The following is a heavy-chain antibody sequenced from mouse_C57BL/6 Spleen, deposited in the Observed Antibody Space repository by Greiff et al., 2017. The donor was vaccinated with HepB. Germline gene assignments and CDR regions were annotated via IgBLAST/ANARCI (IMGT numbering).Heavy chain of an antibody. Sequence: QVQLQQSGAELARPGASVKMSCKASGYTFTSYTMHWVKQRPGQGLEWIGYINPSSGYTKYNQKFKDKATLTADKSSSTAYMQLSSLTSEDSAVYYCARWGPYDYDALFDYWGQGTTLTVSS. J-gene: IGHJ2*01. CDR3: ARWGPYDYDALFDY. CDR2: INPSSGYT. D-gene: IGHD2-4*01. CDR1: GYTFTSYT. V-gene: IGHV1-4*01.